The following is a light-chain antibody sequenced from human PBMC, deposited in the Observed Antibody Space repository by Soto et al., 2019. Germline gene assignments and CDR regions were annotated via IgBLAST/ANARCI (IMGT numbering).Light chain of an antibody. CDR3: QQYNSYSPET. Sequence: DIQMTQSPSTLSASVGDRVTITCRPSQSISSWLAWYQQKPGKAPKLLIYDASSLESGVPSRFSGSGSGTEFTLTISSLQPDDFATYYCQQYNSYSPETFGQGTKVDIK. CDR2: DAS. V-gene: IGKV1-5*01. J-gene: IGKJ1*01. CDR1: QSISSW.